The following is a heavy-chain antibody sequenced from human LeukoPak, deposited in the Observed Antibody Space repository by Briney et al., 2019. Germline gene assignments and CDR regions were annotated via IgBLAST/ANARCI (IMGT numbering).Heavy chain of an antibody. J-gene: IGHJ4*02. CDR2: ISYDGSNK. D-gene: IGHD2-2*01. CDR3: ARAPDIVVVPAAIDY. Sequence: GGSLRLSCAASGFTFSSYAMHWVRQAPGKGLEWVAVISYDGSNKYYADSVKGRFTISRDNSKNTLYLQMNSLGAEDTAVYYCARAPDIVVVPAAIDYWGQGTLVTVSS. V-gene: IGHV3-30*04. CDR1: GFTFSSYA.